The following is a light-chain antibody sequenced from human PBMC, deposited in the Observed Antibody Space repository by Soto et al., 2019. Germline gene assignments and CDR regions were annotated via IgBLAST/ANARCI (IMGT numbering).Light chain of an antibody. CDR1: SSDVGTYKY. CDR3: NSYTTSSTLV. J-gene: IGLJ1*01. CDR2: DVS. Sequence: QSALTQPASVSGSPGQSITISCTGTSSDVGTYKYVSWYQQHPGKAPKLMIYDVSNRPSGVSNRFSGSKSGNTASLTISGLQAEDEADYYCNSYTTSSTLVFGTGTTLTVL. V-gene: IGLV2-14*03.